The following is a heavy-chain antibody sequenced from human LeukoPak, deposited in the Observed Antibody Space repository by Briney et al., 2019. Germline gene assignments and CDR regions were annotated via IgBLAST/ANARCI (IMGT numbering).Heavy chain of an antibody. J-gene: IGHJ3*02. D-gene: IGHD5-18*01. Sequence: PGGSLRLSCAASGFTFSSYWMSWVRQAPGKGLEWVANIKRDGSDKYYVGSVEGRFTISRDNAQNSLYLQMNSLRAEDTAVYYCARLDTAMDYSAFDIWGQGTMVTVSS. CDR1: GFTFSSYW. CDR3: ARLDTAMDYSAFDI. CDR2: IKRDGSDK. V-gene: IGHV3-7*01.